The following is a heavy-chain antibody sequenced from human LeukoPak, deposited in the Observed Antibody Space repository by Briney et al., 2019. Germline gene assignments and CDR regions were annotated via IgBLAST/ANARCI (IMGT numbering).Heavy chain of an antibody. Sequence: SETLSLTCAVYGGSFSGYYWSWIRQPPGKGLEWIGEINHSGSTNYNPSLKSRVTISVDTSKNQFSLKLSSVTAADTAVYYCAREAGVKYYYGSGSYLPGYYIDVWGKGTTVTVSS. CDR1: GGSFSGYY. CDR3: AREAGVKYYYGSGSYLPGYYIDV. D-gene: IGHD3-10*01. CDR2: INHSGST. V-gene: IGHV4-34*01. J-gene: IGHJ6*03.